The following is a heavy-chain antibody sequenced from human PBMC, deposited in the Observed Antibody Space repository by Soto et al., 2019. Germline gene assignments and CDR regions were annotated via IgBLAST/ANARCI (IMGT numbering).Heavy chain of an antibody. D-gene: IGHD3-22*01. CDR3: ASDALVGYDSSGYYGGGWFDP. Sequence: LSLTCTVSGGSISSYYWSWVRQPPGKGLEWIGYIYYTGSTNYNPSLRGRVTISVDTSKNQFSLKLSSVTAADTAVYYCASDALVGYDSSGYYGGGWFDPWGQGTLVTVSS. V-gene: IGHV4-59*01. J-gene: IGHJ5*02. CDR2: IYYTGST. CDR1: GGSISSYY.